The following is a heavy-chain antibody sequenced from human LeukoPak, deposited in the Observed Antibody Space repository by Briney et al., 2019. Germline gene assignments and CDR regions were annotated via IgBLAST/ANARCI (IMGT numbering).Heavy chain of an antibody. V-gene: IGHV3-11*01. CDR2: ISSSGSTI. D-gene: IGHD1-26*01. Sequence: PGGSLRLSCAASGFTFSDYYMSWVRQAPGKGLEWVSYISSSGSTIYYADSVKGRFTISRDNAKNSLYLQMNSLRAEDTAVYYCARDRVGAISAFDIWGQGTMVTVSS. CDR1: GFTFSDYY. J-gene: IGHJ3*02. CDR3: ARDRVGAISAFDI.